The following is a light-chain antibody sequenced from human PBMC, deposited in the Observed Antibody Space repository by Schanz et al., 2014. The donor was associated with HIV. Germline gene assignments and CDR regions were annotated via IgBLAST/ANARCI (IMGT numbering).Light chain of an antibody. CDR1: SSNIGTHYD. Sequence: QSVLTQPPSASGTPGQRVTISCSGSSSNIGTHYDVHWYQQLPGTAPKLLIYGNNNRPSGVPDRFSGSKSGTSASLTVSGLQAEDEADYYCQSYDSSLSGWVFGGGTKLTVL. V-gene: IGLV1-40*01. CDR2: GNN. J-gene: IGLJ3*02. CDR3: QSYDSSLSGWV.